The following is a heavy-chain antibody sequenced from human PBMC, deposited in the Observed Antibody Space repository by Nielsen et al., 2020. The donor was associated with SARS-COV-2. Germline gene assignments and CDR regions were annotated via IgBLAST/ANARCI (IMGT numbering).Heavy chain of an antibody. D-gene: IGHD1-1*01. CDR1: GFTFSSYG. V-gene: IGHV3-30*18. CDR3: AKDPGPGAFDI. CDR2: ISYDGSNK. Sequence: GESRKISCAASGFTFSSYGMHWVRQAPGKGLEWVAVISYDGSNKYYADSVKGRFTISRDNSKNTLYLQMNNLRAEDTAVYYCAKDPGPGAFDIWGQGTMVTVSS. J-gene: IGHJ3*02.